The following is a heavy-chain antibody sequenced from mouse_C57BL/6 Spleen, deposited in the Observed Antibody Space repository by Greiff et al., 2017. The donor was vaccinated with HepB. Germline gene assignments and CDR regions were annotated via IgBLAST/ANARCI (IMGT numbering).Heavy chain of an antibody. CDR1: GFTFSSYA. CDR2: ISDGGSYT. J-gene: IGHJ3*01. V-gene: IGHV5-4*03. CDR3: VSGEGFRFAY. Sequence: DVMLVESGGGLVKPGGSLKLSCAASGFTFSSYAMSWVRQTPEKRLEWVATISDGGSYTYYPDNVKGRFTISRDNAKNNLYLQMSHLKSEDTAMYYCVSGEGFRFAYWGQGTLVTVSA.